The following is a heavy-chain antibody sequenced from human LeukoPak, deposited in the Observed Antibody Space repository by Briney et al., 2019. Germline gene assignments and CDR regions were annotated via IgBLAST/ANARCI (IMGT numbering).Heavy chain of an antibody. D-gene: IGHD5-12*01. CDR2: IYYSGST. V-gene: IGHV4-39*01. J-gene: IGHJ5*02. CDR1: GVSISSSSYY. CDR3: ARNVVATITGSWFDP. Sequence: SETLSLTCTVSGVSISSSSYYWGWIRQPPGKGLEWIGSIYYSGSTYYNPSLKSRVTISVDTSKNQFSLKLSSVTAADTAVYYCARNVVATITGSWFDPWGQGTLVTVSS.